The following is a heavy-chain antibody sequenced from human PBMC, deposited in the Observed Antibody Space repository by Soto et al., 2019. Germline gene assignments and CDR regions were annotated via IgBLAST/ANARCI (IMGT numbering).Heavy chain of an antibody. CDR3: TTELNDMQAFDI. CDR2: TWNDGSNK. Sequence: QVQLVESGGGVVQPGRSLRLSCVASGFTFSTYGMHWVRQAPGKGLEWVAMTWNDGSNKYYTDSMKDRFTISRDNSKNARYLQMNSVTDEDSAVYYCTTELNDMQAFDIWGQGTMVTVSS. J-gene: IGHJ3*02. CDR1: GFTFSTYG. D-gene: IGHD1-1*01. V-gene: IGHV3-33*01.